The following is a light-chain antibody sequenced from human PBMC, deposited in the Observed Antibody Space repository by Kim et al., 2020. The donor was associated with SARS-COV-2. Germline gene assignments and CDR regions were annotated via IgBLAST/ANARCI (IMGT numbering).Light chain of an antibody. Sequence: GQSVTISCTGTSSDVGGYNYFSWYQQHPGKAPKLMIYDVSKRPSGVPDRFSGSKSGNTASLTISGPQAEDEADYYCCSYAGSYTWVFGGGTKVTVL. J-gene: IGLJ3*02. CDR1: SSDVGGYNY. V-gene: IGLV2-11*01. CDR2: DVS. CDR3: CSYAGSYTWV.